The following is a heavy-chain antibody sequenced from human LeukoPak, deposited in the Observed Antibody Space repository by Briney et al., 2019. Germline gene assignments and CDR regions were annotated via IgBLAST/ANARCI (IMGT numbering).Heavy chain of an antibody. CDR1: DYSISSGYY. J-gene: IGHJ4*02. Sequence: PSETLSLTCTVSDYSISSGYYWGWIRQPPGKGLEWIGSIYHSGSTYYNPSLKSRVTISVDTSKNQFSLRLSSVTAADTAVYYCARRGIAAAGGDYFDYWGQGTLVTVSS. CDR3: ARRGIAAAGGDYFDY. CDR2: IYHSGST. D-gene: IGHD6-13*01. V-gene: IGHV4-38-2*02.